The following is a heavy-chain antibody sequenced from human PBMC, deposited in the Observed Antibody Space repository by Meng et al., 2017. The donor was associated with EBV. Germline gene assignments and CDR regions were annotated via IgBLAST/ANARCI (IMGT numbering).Heavy chain of an antibody. D-gene: IGHD3-10*01. J-gene: IGHJ4*02. V-gene: IGHV1-69*01. Sequence: VQAWHEVRNAGSSVKGSFKTAGGTFRGDAVSWVRQAPGQGLEWMGGLIPMSDAPYYAQKFQDRVTITADESTSTHYMDLSGLRSEDTAVYYCASESGRGFTPDYWGQGTLVTVSS. CDR2: LIPMSDAP. CDR1: GGTFRGDA. CDR3: ASESGRGFTPDY.